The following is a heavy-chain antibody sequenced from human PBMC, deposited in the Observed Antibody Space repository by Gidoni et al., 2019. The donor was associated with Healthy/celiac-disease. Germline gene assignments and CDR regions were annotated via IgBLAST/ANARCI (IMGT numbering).Heavy chain of an antibody. V-gene: IGHV1-2*02. CDR2: INPNSGGT. D-gene: IGHD3-10*01. J-gene: IGHJ4*02. CDR3: AKTTVLLWFREGLGLDY. CDR1: GYTFPGYY. Sequence: QVQLVQSGAEVKKPGASVKVSCKASGYTFPGYYMHWVRQAPGQGLEWMGWINPNSGGTNYAQKFQGRVTMTRDTSISTAYMELSRLRSDDTAVYYCAKTTVLLWFREGLGLDYWGQGTLVTVSS.